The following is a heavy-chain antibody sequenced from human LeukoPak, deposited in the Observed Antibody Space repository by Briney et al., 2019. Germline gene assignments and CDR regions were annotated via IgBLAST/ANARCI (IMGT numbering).Heavy chain of an antibody. CDR1: GYTFTSYG. Sequence: ASVKVSCEASGYTFTSYGISWVRQAPGQGLEWMGWISAYNGNTNYAQKLQGRVTMTTDTSTSTAYMELRSLRSDDTAVYYCARDLESMVRGVIGYWGQGTLVTVSS. CDR3: ARDLESMVRGVIGY. J-gene: IGHJ4*02. D-gene: IGHD3-10*01. V-gene: IGHV1-18*01. CDR2: ISAYNGNT.